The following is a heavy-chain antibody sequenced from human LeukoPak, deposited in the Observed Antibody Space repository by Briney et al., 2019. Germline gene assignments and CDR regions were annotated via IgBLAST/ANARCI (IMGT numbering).Heavy chain of an antibody. CDR2: IYYSGST. J-gene: IGHJ4*02. Sequence: SETLSLTCTVSGGSISSYYWSWIRQPPGKGLEWIGYIYYSGSTNYNPFLKSRVTISVDTSKNQFSLKLSSVTAADTAVYYCARLSPYGDYYYYFDYWGQGTLVTVSS. D-gene: IGHD4-17*01. V-gene: IGHV4-59*01. CDR1: GGSISSYY. CDR3: ARLSPYGDYYYYFDY.